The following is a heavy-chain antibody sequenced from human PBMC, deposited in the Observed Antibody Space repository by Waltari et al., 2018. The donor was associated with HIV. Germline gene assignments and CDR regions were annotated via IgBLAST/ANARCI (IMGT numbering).Heavy chain of an antibody. CDR1: GFSFSTYG. J-gene: IGHJ4*02. CDR2: IWYDGSNK. CDR3: ARDRVVVAATEFSMDY. Sequence: QVQLVESGGGVVQPGRSRCLSCVASGFSFSTYGMHWVRQAPGKGLDWVAVIWYDGSNKYYSDSVKGRFSIYRDNSKNTLYLQMNSLSAEDTAVYFCARDRVVVAATEFSMDYWGQGTLV. V-gene: IGHV3-33*01. D-gene: IGHD2-15*01.